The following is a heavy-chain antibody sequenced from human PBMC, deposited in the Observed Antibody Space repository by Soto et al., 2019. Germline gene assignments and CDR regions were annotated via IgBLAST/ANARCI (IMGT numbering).Heavy chain of an antibody. V-gene: IGHV3-64*01. D-gene: IGHD2-2*01. CDR1: GFTFSSYA. Sequence: EVQLVESGGGLVQPGGSLRLSCAASGFTFSSYAMHWVRQAPGKGLEYVSAISSNGGSTYYANSVKGRFTISRDNSKNTLYLQMGSLRAADMAVYYCARDEGYCSSTRCYYFRYWGQGTLVTVSS. CDR3: ARDEGYCSSTRCYYFRY. CDR2: ISSNGGST. J-gene: IGHJ4*02.